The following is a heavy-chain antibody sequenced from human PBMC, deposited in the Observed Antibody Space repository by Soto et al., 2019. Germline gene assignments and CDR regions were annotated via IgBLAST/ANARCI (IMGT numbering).Heavy chain of an antibody. CDR1: GYRFSSYW. Sequence: GESLKISCKGSGYRFSSYWLAWVRQMPGKGLEWMGIIYPGDSDTIYSPSFQGQVTFSADKSTSTAYLQWSSLKASDTAMYYCARQGSNGAYYYYGMDVWGQGTTVTVSS. J-gene: IGHJ6*02. CDR2: IYPGDSDT. V-gene: IGHV5-51*01. D-gene: IGHD2-8*01. CDR3: ARQGSNGAYYYYGMDV.